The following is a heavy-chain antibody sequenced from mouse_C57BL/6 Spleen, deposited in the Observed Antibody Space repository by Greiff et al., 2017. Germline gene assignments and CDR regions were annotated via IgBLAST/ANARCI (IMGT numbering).Heavy chain of an antibody. CDR3: ARREGDYDGGAWFAY. J-gene: IGHJ3*01. Sequence: EVQLVESGPGLVKPSQSLSLTCSVTGYSITSGYYWNWIRQFPGNKLEWMGYISYDGSNNYNPSLKNRISITRDTSKNQFFLKLNSVTTEDTATYYCARREGDYDGGAWFAYWGQGTLVTVSA. D-gene: IGHD2-4*01. CDR2: ISYDGSN. V-gene: IGHV3-6*01. CDR1: GYSITSGYY.